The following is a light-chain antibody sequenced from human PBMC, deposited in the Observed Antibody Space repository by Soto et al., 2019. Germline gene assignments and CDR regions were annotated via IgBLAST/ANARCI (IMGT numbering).Light chain of an antibody. Sequence: AIQLTQSPSSLSASVGDRVTITCRASQGISSALAWYQQKPGKAPKLLIYDASSLESGVPSRFSGSGAGTDFTLTISSLHPEDFATYYCQQFNSYPGTFGQGTKLEIK. V-gene: IGKV1-13*02. J-gene: IGKJ2*01. CDR3: QQFNSYPGT. CDR2: DAS. CDR1: QGISSA.